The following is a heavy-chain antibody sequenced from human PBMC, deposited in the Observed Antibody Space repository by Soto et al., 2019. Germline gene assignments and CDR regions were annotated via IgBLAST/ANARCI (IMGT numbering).Heavy chain of an antibody. J-gene: IGHJ4*02. Sequence: QVQLQESGPGLVKPSQTLSLTCTVSGGSISSGGYYWSWIRQHPGKGLEWIGYIYYSGSTYYNPSIXXXVXXSVDTSKNQSSLKLSSVTAADTAVYYCAGIYSGSPGGTLRYWGQGPLVTVSS. CDR3: AGIYSGSPGGTLRY. CDR2: IYYSGST. D-gene: IGHD1-26*01. V-gene: IGHV4-31*03. CDR1: GGSISSGGYY.